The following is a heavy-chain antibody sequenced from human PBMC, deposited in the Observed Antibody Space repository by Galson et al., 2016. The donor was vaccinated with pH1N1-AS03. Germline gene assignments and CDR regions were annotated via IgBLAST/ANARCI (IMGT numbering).Heavy chain of an antibody. D-gene: IGHD3-10*01. CDR1: GFRFIDYW. J-gene: IGHJ4*02. CDR2: IDQDGSEQ. V-gene: IGHV3-7*01. CDR3: TSGMVELDY. Sequence: SLRLSCAASGFRFIDYWMTWVRQAPGKGLEWVANIDQDGSEQYYMDSVEGRFTISRDNAKSSLSLQMNSLRSEDTAVYYCTSGMVELDYWGQGTLVSVSS.